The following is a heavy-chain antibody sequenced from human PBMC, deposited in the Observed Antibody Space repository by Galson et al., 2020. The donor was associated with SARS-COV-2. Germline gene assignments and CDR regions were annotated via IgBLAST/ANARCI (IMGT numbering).Heavy chain of an antibody. D-gene: IGHD3-10*01. J-gene: IGHJ6*02. Sequence: GGSLRLSCAASGFTFDDYGMSWVRQAPGKGLEWVSGINWNGGSTGYTDSVKGRFTISRDNAKNSLYLQMNSLRAEDTALYHCATLMGHYGSGSYSQHYYYYGMDVWGQGTTVTVSS. CDR3: ATLMGHYGSGSYSQHYYYYGMDV. V-gene: IGHV3-20*01. CDR1: GFTFDDYG. CDR2: INWNGGST.